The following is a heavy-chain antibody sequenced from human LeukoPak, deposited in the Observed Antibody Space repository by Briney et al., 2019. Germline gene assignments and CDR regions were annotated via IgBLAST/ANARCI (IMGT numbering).Heavy chain of an antibody. CDR3: ANGIVATTLFDY. Sequence: PGRSLRLSCAASGFTFSSYGMHWVRQAPGKGLEWVAVISYDGSNKYYADSVKGRFTISRDNSKSTLYLQMNSLRAEDTAVYYCANGIVATTLFDYRGQGTLVTVSS. CDR2: ISYDGSNK. CDR1: GFTFSSYG. V-gene: IGHV3-30*18. J-gene: IGHJ4*02. D-gene: IGHD5-12*01.